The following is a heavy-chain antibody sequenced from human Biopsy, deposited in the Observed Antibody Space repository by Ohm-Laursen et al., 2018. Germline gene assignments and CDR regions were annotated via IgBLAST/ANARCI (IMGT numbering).Heavy chain of an antibody. D-gene: IGHD2/OR15-2a*01. CDR3: ARATNSTGWPYYYFYGMDV. V-gene: IGHV4-59*01. J-gene: IGHJ6*02. CDR1: GGSISSDY. Sequence: TLSLTCTVSGGSISSDYWSWIRQSPRKGLEWIGHISDRGTTNSNPSLRGRITISVDTSKNQFSLRLDSVTAADTAVYYCARATNSTGWPYYYFYGMDVWGQGTTVTVSS. CDR2: ISDRGTT.